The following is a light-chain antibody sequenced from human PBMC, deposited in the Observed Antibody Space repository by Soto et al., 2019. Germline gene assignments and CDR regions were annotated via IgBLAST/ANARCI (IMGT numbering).Light chain of an antibody. V-gene: IGKV1-39*01. CDR3: QQSYSTLFT. J-gene: IGKJ3*01. CDR1: QSISSY. Sequence: DIQMTQSPSSLSASLGDRVTITCRASQSISSYLNWYQQNPGKAPKLLIYAASSWQSGVPSRFSGSGSGTDFTLTISSLQPEDFATYYCQQSYSTLFTFGPGTKVDIK. CDR2: AAS.